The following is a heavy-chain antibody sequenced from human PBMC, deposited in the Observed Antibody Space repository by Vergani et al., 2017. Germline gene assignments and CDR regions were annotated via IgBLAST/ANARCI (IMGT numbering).Heavy chain of an antibody. CDR2: MNPNSGNT. J-gene: IGHJ6*03. V-gene: IGHV1-8*01. CDR3: ARAGRYYDFWSGYYAPYYYYMDV. Sequence: QVQLVQSGSELKKPGASVKVSCKASGYTFTSYDINWVRQATGQGLEWMGWMNPNSGNTGYAQKFQGRVTMTRNTSISTAYMELSSLRSEDTAVYYCARAGRYYDFWSGYYAPYYYYMDVWGKGTTVTVSS. D-gene: IGHD3-3*01. CDR1: GYTFTSYD.